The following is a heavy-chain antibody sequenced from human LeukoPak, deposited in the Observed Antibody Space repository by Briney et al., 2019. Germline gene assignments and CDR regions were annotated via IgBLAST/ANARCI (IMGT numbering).Heavy chain of an antibody. CDR2: IIPIFGTA. Sequence: ASVKVSCKASGGTFSSYAISWVRQAPGQGLEWMGGIIPIFGTANYAQKFQGRVTITADESTSTAYMELSSLRSEDTAVYYCARDGEQQLQEAHSYNYGMDVWGQGTTVTVSS. V-gene: IGHV1-69*13. J-gene: IGHJ6*02. D-gene: IGHD6-13*01. CDR1: GGTFSSYA. CDR3: ARDGEQQLQEAHSYNYGMDV.